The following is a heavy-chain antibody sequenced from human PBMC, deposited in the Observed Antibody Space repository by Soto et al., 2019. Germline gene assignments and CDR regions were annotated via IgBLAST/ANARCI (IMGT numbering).Heavy chain of an antibody. CDR1: GDSVSSKNAA. J-gene: IGHJ4*02. Sequence: QVQLQQSGPGLVKPSQTLSLTCAISGDSVSSKNAAWNWIRQSPSRGLEWLGRTYYRSKWYNDYAVSVKSRITLNPDTSKNHFSLQLSSVTPEDTAVYYCAKERVAGIAYFDYWGQGTLVTVSS. CDR3: AKERVAGIAYFDY. D-gene: IGHD6-19*01. CDR2: TYYRSKWYN. V-gene: IGHV6-1*01.